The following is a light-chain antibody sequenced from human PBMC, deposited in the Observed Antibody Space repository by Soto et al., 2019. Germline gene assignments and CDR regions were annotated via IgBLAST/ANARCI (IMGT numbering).Light chain of an antibody. Sequence: DIVLTQSPGSLSLSPGERATLSCRASQSVDSSFFAWYQQKPGQAPRLLIYGASKRATGTPDRFSGSGSGTAFTLTITRLEPDDFEVYYCQQYVSSVTFGQGTKVEIK. CDR1: QSVDSSF. CDR2: GAS. V-gene: IGKV3-20*01. CDR3: QQYVSSVT. J-gene: IGKJ1*01.